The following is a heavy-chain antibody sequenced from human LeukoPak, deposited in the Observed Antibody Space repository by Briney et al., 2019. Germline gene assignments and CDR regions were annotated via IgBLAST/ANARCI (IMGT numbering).Heavy chain of an antibody. CDR2: ISSDGSDK. D-gene: IGHD3-10*01. Sequence: PGGSLRLSCTVSGFPFGTYYMGWLRQSLGKGLEWVAMISSDGSDKSYVDSLKGRVTISRDNAKSSLFLQMSRLTAEDTAVYYCVFPVREPQHWGRGTLVTVSS. CDR1: GFPFGTYY. J-gene: IGHJ1*01. CDR3: VFPVREPQH. V-gene: IGHV3-7*01.